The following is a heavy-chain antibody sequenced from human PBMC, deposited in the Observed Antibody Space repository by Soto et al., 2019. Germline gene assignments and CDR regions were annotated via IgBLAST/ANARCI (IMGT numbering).Heavy chain of an antibody. CDR3: ARWSYLDY. Sequence: DVQLWESGGGLVKPGGSLSLSCAASGFSFAGYALSWVGQAPGKGLEWVSTISGSDGKTFYADAVKGRFSISRDTSQNTLYLQMNSLRADDTAIYYCARWSYLDYWGQGTRVTVSS. J-gene: IGHJ4*02. CDR2: ISGSDGKT. CDR1: GFSFAGYA. D-gene: IGHD3-3*01. V-gene: IGHV3-23*01.